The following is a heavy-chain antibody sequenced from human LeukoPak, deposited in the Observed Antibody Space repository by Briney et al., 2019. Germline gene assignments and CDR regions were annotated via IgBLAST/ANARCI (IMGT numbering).Heavy chain of an antibody. CDR1: GFTFSNYA. CDR2: ISGSGANT. J-gene: IGHJ3*02. CDR3: ARDVRRGDAFDI. Sequence: PGGSLRLSCAASGFTFSNYAMSWVRQAPGRGLEWVSTISGSGANTYYADSVKGRFTISRDNSKNTLYLQMNSLRADDTAIYYCARDVRRGDAFDIWGQGTMVTVSA. V-gene: IGHV3-23*01. D-gene: IGHD1-26*01.